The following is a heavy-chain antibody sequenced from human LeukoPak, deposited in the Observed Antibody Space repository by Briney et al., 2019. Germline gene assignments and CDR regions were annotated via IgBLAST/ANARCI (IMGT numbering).Heavy chain of an antibody. Sequence: PSETLSLTCAVYGGSFSGYYWSWIRQPPGKGMEWIGEIIHSGSTNYNPSLKRRVTISVDTSKNQFSLKLSSVTAADTAVYYCARGGTVTSPNDAFDIWGQGTMVTVSS. V-gene: IGHV4-34*01. D-gene: IGHD4-17*01. CDR2: IIHSGST. CDR3: ARGGTVTSPNDAFDI. J-gene: IGHJ3*02. CDR1: GGSFSGYY.